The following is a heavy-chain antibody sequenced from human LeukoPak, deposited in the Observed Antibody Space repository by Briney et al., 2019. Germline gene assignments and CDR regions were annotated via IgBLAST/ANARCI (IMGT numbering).Heavy chain of an antibody. V-gene: IGHV1-18*01. Sequence: ASVKVSCKASGGTFSSYAISWVRQAPGQGLEWMGWASVHTGITYYAQKFQARVTMTTDTSTTTAYMELRSLRSDDTAVYYCAKDRGWQYADYETVAIEHWGQGTLVTVSS. D-gene: IGHD4-17*01. CDR2: ASVHTGIT. J-gene: IGHJ4*02. CDR1: GGTFSSYA. CDR3: AKDRGWQYADYETVAIEH.